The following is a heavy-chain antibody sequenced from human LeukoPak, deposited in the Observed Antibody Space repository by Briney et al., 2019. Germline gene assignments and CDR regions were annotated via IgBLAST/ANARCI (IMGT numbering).Heavy chain of an antibody. D-gene: IGHD5-18*01. V-gene: IGHV1-58*01. Sequence: SVKVSCKASGFTFTSSAVQWVRQARGQRLEWIGWIVVGSGNTNYAQKFQERVTITRDMSTSTAYMELSSLRSEDTAVYYCAADGEIRLGFDYWGQGTLVTVSS. J-gene: IGHJ4*02. CDR3: AADGEIRLGFDY. CDR1: GFTFTSSA. CDR2: IVVGSGNT.